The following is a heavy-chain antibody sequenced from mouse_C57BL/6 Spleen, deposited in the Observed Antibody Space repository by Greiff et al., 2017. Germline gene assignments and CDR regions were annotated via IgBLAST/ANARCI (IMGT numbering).Heavy chain of an antibody. CDR1: GFTFSSYA. Sequence: DVKLVESGGGLVKPGGSLKLSCAASGFTFSSYAMSWVRQTPEKRLEWVATISDGGSYTYYPDNVKGRFTISRDNAKNNLYLQMSHLKSEDTAMYYCARAYYDYWYFDVWGTGTTVTVSS. D-gene: IGHD2-4*01. J-gene: IGHJ1*03. CDR2: ISDGGSYT. CDR3: ARAYYDYWYFDV. V-gene: IGHV5-4*03.